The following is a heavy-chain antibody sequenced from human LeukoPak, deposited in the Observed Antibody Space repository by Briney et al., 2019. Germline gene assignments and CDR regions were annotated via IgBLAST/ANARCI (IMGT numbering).Heavy chain of an antibody. V-gene: IGHV3-23*01. J-gene: IGHJ4*02. D-gene: IGHD3-16*01. CDR2: ISNNGGRT. CDR1: GFTFSNYA. CDR3: ATGWGGDDY. Sequence: GGSLRLSCAASGFTFSNYAMSWVRQPPGKGLEWVSSISNNGGRTYYVDSAKGRFTISRDNFKNTQYLQMNSLRAEDTAVYFCATGWGGDDYWGQGILVTVSS.